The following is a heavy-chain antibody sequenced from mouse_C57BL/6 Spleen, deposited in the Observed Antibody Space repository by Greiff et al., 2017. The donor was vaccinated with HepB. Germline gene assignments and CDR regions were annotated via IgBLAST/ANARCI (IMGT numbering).Heavy chain of an antibody. D-gene: IGHD3-1*01. CDR1: GYAFSSYW. Sequence: VQLQQSGAELVKPGASVKISCKASGYAFSSYWMNWVKQRPGKGLEWIGQIYPGDGDTNYNGKFKGKATLTADKSSSTAYMQLSSLTSEDSAVYFCARSGTGPHYFDYWGQGTTLTVSS. V-gene: IGHV1-80*01. CDR3: ARSGTGPHYFDY. CDR2: IYPGDGDT. J-gene: IGHJ2*01.